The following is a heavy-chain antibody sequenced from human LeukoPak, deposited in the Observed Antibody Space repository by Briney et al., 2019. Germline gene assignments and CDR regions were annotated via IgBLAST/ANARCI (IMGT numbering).Heavy chain of an antibody. V-gene: IGHV3-23*01. Sequence: PGGSLRLSCAASGFTFSSYAMSWVRQAPGKGLEWVSSSSGSGGSTYYADSVKGRFTISRDNSKNTLYLQMNSLRADDTAIYYCVKDFRSSGFGTFDMWGQGTMVTVSS. J-gene: IGHJ3*02. CDR2: SSGSGGST. CDR1: GFTFSSYA. D-gene: IGHD6-19*01. CDR3: VKDFRSSGFGTFDM.